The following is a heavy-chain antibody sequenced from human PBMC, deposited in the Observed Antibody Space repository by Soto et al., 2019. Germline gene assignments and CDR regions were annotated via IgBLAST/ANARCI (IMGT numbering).Heavy chain of an antibody. D-gene: IGHD7-27*01. V-gene: IGHV4-59*08. CDR1: GGSISSYY. Sequence: QVQLQESGPGLVKSSETLSLTCTVSGGSISSYYWSWIRQPPGKGLEWIGYIYYSGSTTYNPSLKSRVTISVDTSKNQFSLRLSSVTAADTAVYCCARHAPNSLGDYMDVWGKGTTVTVTS. CDR2: IYYSGST. CDR3: ARHAPNSLGDYMDV. J-gene: IGHJ6*03.